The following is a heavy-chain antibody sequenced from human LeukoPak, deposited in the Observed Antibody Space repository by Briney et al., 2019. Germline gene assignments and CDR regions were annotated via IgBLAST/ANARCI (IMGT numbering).Heavy chain of an antibody. CDR2: IQFDGRNK. Sequence: PGRSLRLSCVTSGFTFSNYAMHWVRQAPGKGLEWVAVIQFDGRNKDHADSAKGRFTISRDNSKNTLYLQMNSLRAEDTAVYYCAKDGADWGQGTLVSVSS. V-gene: IGHV3-33*06. J-gene: IGHJ4*02. CDR1: GFTFSNYA. D-gene: IGHD1-26*01. CDR3: AKDGAD.